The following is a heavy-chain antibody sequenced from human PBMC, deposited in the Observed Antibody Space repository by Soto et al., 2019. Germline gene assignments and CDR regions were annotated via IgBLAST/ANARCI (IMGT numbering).Heavy chain of an antibody. CDR3: ARAARWLQSRYFDL. Sequence: GGSLRLSCAASGFTFGNYDMHWVRQTTGKGLEWVSAIDIAGATYYPDSVKGRFTISREKAKNSLYLQMNSLRADDTAVYYCARAARWLQSRYFDLWGRGTLVTVSS. CDR2: IDIAGAT. D-gene: IGHD5-12*01. J-gene: IGHJ2*01. CDR1: GFTFGNYD. V-gene: IGHV3-13*01.